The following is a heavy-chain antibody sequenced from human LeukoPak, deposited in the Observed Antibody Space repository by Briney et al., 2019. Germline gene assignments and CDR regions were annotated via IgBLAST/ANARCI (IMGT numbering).Heavy chain of an antibody. CDR2: IKQDGSEK. Sequence: GGSLRLSCAASGFTFSSYWMSWVRQAPGKGLEWVANIKQDGSEKYYVDSVKGRFTISRDNAKNSLYLQMNSLRAEDTAVYYCARGHIVAVYYYYGMDVWGQGTTVTVSS. D-gene: IGHD5-12*01. CDR3: ARGHIVAVYYYYGMDV. J-gene: IGHJ6*02. V-gene: IGHV3-7*01. CDR1: GFTFSSYW.